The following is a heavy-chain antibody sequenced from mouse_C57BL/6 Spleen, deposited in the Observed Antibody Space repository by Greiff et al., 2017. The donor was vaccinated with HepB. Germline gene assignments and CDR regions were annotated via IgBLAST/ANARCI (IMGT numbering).Heavy chain of an antibody. D-gene: IGHD1-2*01. CDR2: LYPGDGDT. J-gene: IGHJ1*03. CDR3: ARCHYYGDRRYFDV. CDR1: GYAFSSSW. Sequence: VQLQQSGPELVKPGASVKISCKASGYAFSSSWMNWVKQRPGKGLEWIGRLYPGDGDTNYNGKFKGKATLTADKSSSTAYMQLSSLTSEDSAVYFCARCHYYGDRRYFDVWGTGTTVTVSS. V-gene: IGHV1-82*01.